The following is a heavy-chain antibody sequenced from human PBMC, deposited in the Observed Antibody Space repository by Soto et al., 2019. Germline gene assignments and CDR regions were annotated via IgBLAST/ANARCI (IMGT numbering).Heavy chain of an antibody. D-gene: IGHD6-19*01. J-gene: IGHJ4*02. CDR3: ARDPQTSSGWGLFDY. CDR1: GFTFSSYA. CDR2: ISYDGSNK. V-gene: IGHV3-30-3*01. Sequence: PGGSLRLSCAAAGFTFSSYAMHWVRQAPGKGLEWVAVISYDGSNKYYADSVKGRFTISRDNSKNTLYLQMNSLRAEDTAVYYCARDPQTSSGWGLFDYWGQGTLVTVSS.